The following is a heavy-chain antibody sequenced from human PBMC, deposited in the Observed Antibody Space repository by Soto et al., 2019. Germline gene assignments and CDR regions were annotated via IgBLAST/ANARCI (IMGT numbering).Heavy chain of an antibody. J-gene: IGHJ6*02. D-gene: IGHD4-17*01. CDR2: IYYSGST. CDR1: GGSISSYY. CDR3: ARGRMTTVFRSGYYYYGMDV. Sequence: QVQLQESGPGLVKPSETLSLTCTVSGGSISSYYWSWIRQPPGKGLEWIGYIYYSGSTNYNPSLXXRVTISVDASXXQXSXXLSSVTAADTAVYYCARGRMTTVFRSGYYYYGMDVWGQGTAVTVSS. V-gene: IGHV4-59*01.